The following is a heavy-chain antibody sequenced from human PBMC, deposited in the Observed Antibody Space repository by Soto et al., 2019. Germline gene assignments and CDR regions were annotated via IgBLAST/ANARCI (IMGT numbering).Heavy chain of an antibody. J-gene: IGHJ6*02. Sequence: SLRLSCALSGFTVSSNYMSWVRQAPGKGLEWVSVMYIGGSTYDADSVKGRFTISRDKSKNTVYLQMNSLRAEDTAVYYCATHSSDLPKYYYFGMDVWGQGTTVTVSS. CDR1: GFTVSSNY. CDR3: ATHSSDLPKYYYFGMDV. D-gene: IGHD6-19*01. CDR2: MYIGGST. V-gene: IGHV3-53*01.